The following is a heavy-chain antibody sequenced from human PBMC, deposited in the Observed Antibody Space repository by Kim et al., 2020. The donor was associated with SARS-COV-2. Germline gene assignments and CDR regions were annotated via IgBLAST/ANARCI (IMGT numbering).Heavy chain of an antibody. D-gene: IGHD3-10*01. CDR2: IDPSDSYT. CDR1: GYSFTSYW. J-gene: IGHJ4*02. CDR3: ARARPYYGSGSYSYPSETTKFDY. V-gene: IGHV5-10-1*01. Sequence: GESLKISCKGSGYSFTSYWISWVRQMPGKGLEWMGRIDPSDSYTNYSPSFQGHVTISADKSISTAYLQWSSLKASDTAMYYCARARPYYGSGSYSYPSETTKFDYWGQGTLVTVSS.